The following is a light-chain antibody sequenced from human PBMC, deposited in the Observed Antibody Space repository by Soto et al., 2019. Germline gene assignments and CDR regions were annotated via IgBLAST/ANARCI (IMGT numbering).Light chain of an antibody. J-gene: IGKJ5*01. CDR2: DAS. V-gene: IGKV3-11*01. CDR1: QSVNSY. CDR3: QQRSNWPPIT. Sequence: EIVLTQSPATLSLSPGERATLSCRASQSVNSYLAWYQQKHGQAPRLLIYDASNRATGIPARFSGSGSGTDFTLTISSLEPEDFAVYYCQQRSNWPPITFGQATRLEIK.